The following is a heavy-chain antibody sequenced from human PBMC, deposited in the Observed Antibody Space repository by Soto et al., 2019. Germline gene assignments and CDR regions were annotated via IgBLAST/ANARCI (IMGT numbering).Heavy chain of an antibody. CDR1: GGSISSGDYY. CDR2: IYYSGST. D-gene: IGHD3-3*01. V-gene: IGHV4-30-4*01. CDR3: ARAASDFWSGYYRVVFAFDI. Sequence: SETLSLTCTVSGGSISSGDYYWSWIRQPPGKGLEWIGYIYYSGSTYYNPSLKSRVTISVDASKNQFSLKLSSVTAADTAVYYCARAASDFWSGYYRVVFAFDIWGQGTMVTVPS. J-gene: IGHJ3*02.